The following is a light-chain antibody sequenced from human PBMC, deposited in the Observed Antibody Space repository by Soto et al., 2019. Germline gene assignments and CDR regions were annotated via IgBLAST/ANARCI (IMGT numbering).Light chain of an antibody. CDR3: QHYYTSWT. CDR2: WAS. J-gene: IGKJ1*01. CDR1: DSFLYRSNNQNY. V-gene: IGKV4-1*01. Sequence: IGVTQSPDSLSVSLGERATINCKTSDSFLYRSNNQNYLAWFQHKEGQPPKLLIYWASIRESGVPDRLSGSGSGTDFTLTINGLQAEDVAVYYCQHYYTSWTVVQGT.